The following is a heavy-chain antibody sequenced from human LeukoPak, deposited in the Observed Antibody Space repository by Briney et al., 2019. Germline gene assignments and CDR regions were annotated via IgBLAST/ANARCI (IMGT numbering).Heavy chain of an antibody. Sequence: PGGSLRLSCAASGFTFSSYAMHWVRQAPGKGLEWVAVISYDGSNKYYADSVKGRFTISRDNSKNTLYLQMNSLRAEDTAVYYCARETGSAVGSTDFDYWGQGTPVTVSS. CDR2: ISYDGSNK. D-gene: IGHD4-17*01. V-gene: IGHV3-30-3*01. CDR3: ARETGSAVGSTDFDY. J-gene: IGHJ4*02. CDR1: GFTFSSYA.